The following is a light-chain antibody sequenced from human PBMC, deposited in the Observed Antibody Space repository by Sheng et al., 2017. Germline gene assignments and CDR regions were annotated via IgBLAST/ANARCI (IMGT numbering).Light chain of an antibody. Sequence: ETVMTQSPATLSVSPGERATLSCRASQSVSSNLAWYQHKPGQAPRLLIYGASTRATDIPARFSGSGSGTEFTLTISSLQSEDFAVYYCQQYNNWPPSSFGQGTKLEIK. CDR3: QQYNNWPPSS. J-gene: IGKJ2*04. V-gene: IGKV3-15*01. CDR2: GAS. CDR1: QSVSSN.